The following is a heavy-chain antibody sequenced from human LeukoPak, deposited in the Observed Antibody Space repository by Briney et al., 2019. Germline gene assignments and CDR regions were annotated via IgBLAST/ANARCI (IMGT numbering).Heavy chain of an antibody. CDR3: ARGAPLREIMIVVVTNDY. CDR2: MNPNSGNT. V-gene: IGHV1-8*01. CDR1: GYTFTSYG. J-gene: IGHJ4*02. Sequence: ASVKVSCKASGYTFTSYGINWVRQATGQGREWMGWMNPNSGNTGYAQKFQGRVTMTRNTSISTAYMELSSLRSEDTAVYYCARGAPLREIMIVVVTNDYWGQGTLVTVSS. D-gene: IGHD3-22*01.